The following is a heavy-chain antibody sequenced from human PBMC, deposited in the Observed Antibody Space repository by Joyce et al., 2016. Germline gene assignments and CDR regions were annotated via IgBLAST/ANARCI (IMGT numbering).Heavy chain of an antibody. CDR2: ISYEGSKK. CDR1: GFTFSNYG. Sequence: QGQLVESGGGVVQPGRSLRLSCAASGFTFSNYGMHWVRQGAGKGREWVAVISYEGSKKHYGDSVKGRFTISRDNSKNTLYLQMNSLRTEDTAVYFCAGSILTGYFDYWGQGTLVSVSS. D-gene: IGHD3-9*01. CDR3: AGSILTGYFDY. V-gene: IGHV3-30*03. J-gene: IGHJ4*02.